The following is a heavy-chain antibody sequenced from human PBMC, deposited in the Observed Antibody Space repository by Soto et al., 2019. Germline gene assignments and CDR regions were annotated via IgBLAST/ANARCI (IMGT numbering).Heavy chain of an antibody. CDR3: ARVCLIDFWSGYSNWFDP. D-gene: IGHD3-3*01. CDR1: GGSISSYY. V-gene: IGHV4-59*01. Sequence: SSETLSLTCTVSGGSISSYYWSWIRQPPGKGLEWIGYIYYSGTTNYNPSLKSRITISVDTSKNQFSLKLSSVTAADTAVYYCARVCLIDFWSGYSNWFDPWGQGTLVTV. CDR2: IYYSGTT. J-gene: IGHJ5*02.